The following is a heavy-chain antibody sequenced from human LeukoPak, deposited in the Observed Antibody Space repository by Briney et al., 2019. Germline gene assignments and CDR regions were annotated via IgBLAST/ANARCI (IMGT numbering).Heavy chain of an antibody. CDR3: ARVRLLWFGELMIDY. V-gene: IGHV4-31*03. D-gene: IGHD3-10*01. CDR1: GGSISSGGYY. Sequence: SQTLSLTCTVSGGSISSGGYYWSWIRQHPGKGLEWIGYIYYSGSTYYNPSLKSRVTISVDTSKNQFSLKLSSVTAADTAAYYCARVRLLWFGELMIDYWGQGTLVTVSS. J-gene: IGHJ4*02. CDR2: IYYSGST.